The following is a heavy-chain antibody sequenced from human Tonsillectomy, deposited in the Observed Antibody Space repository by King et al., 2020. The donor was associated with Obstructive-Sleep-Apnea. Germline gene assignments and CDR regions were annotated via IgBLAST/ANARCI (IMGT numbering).Heavy chain of an antibody. D-gene: IGHD6-19*01. Sequence: QLQESGPGLVKPSKTLSLTCTVSGGSISSSSYYWGWIRQPPGKGLEWIGSIYYSGSTYYNPSLKSRVTISVDTSKNQFSLKLSSVTAADTAVYYCARDGSGPYFDYWGQGTLVTVSS. CDR3: ARDGSGPYFDY. CDR2: IYYSGST. V-gene: IGHV4-39*07. CDR1: GGSISSSSYY. J-gene: IGHJ4*02.